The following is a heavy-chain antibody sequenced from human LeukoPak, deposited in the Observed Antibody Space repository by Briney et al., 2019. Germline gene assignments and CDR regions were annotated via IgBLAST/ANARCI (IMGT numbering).Heavy chain of an antibody. V-gene: IGHV3-30*18. Sequence: GRSLRLSCAASGFTFSSYGMHWVRQAPGKGLEWVAVISYDGSNKYYADSVKGRFTISRDNSKNTLYLQMNSLRAEDTAVYYCAKDTLGNGDFDYWGQGTLVTVSS. D-gene: IGHD1-1*01. CDR3: AKDTLGNGDFDY. CDR2: ISYDGSNK. J-gene: IGHJ4*02. CDR1: GFTFSSYG.